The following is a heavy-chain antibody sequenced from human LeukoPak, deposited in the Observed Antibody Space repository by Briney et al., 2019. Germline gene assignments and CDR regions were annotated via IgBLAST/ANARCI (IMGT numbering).Heavy chain of an antibody. Sequence: SETLSLTCTVSGGSISSYYWSWIRQPPGKGLEWIGYIYYSGSTNYNPSLKSRVTISVDTSKNQFSLKLSSVTAADTAVYYCARHLYYGSGSQDWGQGTLVTVSS. CDR2: IYYSGST. V-gene: IGHV4-59*08. CDR3: ARHLYYGSGSQD. CDR1: GGSISSYY. D-gene: IGHD3-10*01. J-gene: IGHJ4*02.